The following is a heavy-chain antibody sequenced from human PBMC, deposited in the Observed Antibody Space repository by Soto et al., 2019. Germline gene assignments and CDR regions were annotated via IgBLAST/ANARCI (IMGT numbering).Heavy chain of an antibody. D-gene: IGHD1-26*01. J-gene: IGHJ5*02. CDR2: VYHTGAT. V-gene: IGHV4-31*03. CDR3: AREGHSRWEWLGP. CDR1: ADPLSYGGYY. Sequence: QVQLQESGPGLVEPSQTLSLVCSVSADPLSYGGYYWSWVRQSPGKALEWIGFVYHTGATYYHPSLESRVTMAGDMYKNEFSLKLTSVTAADTATYYGAREGHSRWEWLGPWGQGILVTVSS.